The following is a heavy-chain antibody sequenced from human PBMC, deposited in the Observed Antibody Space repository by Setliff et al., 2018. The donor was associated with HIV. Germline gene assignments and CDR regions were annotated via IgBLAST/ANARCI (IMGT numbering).Heavy chain of an antibody. V-gene: IGHV4-59*12. CDR1: GGSISNYY. Sequence: SETLSLTCTVSGGSISNYYWSWLRQPPGKGLEWIGYISYTGSTNYNPSLKSRVTISVDTSKNQFSLKLNSVTAADTAVYYCARVPLSSPSRPGGYFDYWGQGTLVTVSS. D-gene: IGHD3-16*01. CDR3: ARVPLSSPSRPGGYFDY. CDR2: ISYTGST. J-gene: IGHJ4*02.